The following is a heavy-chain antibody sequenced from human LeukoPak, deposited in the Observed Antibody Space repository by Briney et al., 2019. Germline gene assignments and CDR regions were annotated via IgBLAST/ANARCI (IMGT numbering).Heavy chain of an antibody. Sequence: GGSLRLSCKASGFTFGDYPMTWVRQAPGKGLEWISFIRSKAYGETTEYAASVRGRFFISRDDSKSVTFLQMNSLNTEDTAFYYCARALSSNYHYYYYMDVWGKGTTVTISS. CDR2: IRSKAYGETT. J-gene: IGHJ6*03. CDR3: ARALSSNYHYYYYMDV. V-gene: IGHV3-49*04. D-gene: IGHD4-11*01. CDR1: GFTFGDYP.